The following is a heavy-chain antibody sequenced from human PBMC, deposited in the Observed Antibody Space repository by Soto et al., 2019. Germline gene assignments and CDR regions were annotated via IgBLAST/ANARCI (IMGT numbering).Heavy chain of an antibody. D-gene: IGHD3-22*01. V-gene: IGHV4-59*01. CDR1: GGSISSYY. CDR2: IYYSGST. J-gene: IGHJ4*02. Sequence: SETLSLTCTVSGGSISSYYWSWIRQPPGKGLEWIGYIYYSGSTNYNPSLKSRVTISVDTSQNQFSLRLSSVTAADTAVYYCARVPYYYDSSVYYYGYFDYWGQGPLVTLSS. CDR3: ARVPYYYDSSVYYYGYFDY.